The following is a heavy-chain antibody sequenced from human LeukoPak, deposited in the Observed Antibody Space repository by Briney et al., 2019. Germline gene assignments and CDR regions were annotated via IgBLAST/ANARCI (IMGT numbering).Heavy chain of an antibody. D-gene: IGHD5-12*01. CDR2: INPNSGGT. CDR1: GYTFTGYY. CDR3: ARDRRGYSGYDMN. Sequence: ASVKVSCKASGYTFTGYYMHWVRQAPGQGLEWMGWINPNSGGTNYAQKFQGRVTMTRDTSISTAYMELSRLRSDDTAVYYCARDRRGYSGYDMNWGQGTLVTVSS. J-gene: IGHJ4*02. V-gene: IGHV1-2*02.